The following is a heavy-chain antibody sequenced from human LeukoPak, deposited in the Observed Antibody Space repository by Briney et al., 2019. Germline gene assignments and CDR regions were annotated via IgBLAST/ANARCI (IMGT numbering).Heavy chain of an antibody. V-gene: IGHV5-51*01. J-gene: IGHJ3*02. Sequence: GESLKISCKGSGYSFTSYWIGWVRQMPGKGLKWMGIIYPGDSDTRYSPSFQGQVTISADKSISTAYLQWSSLKASDTAMYYCASRSGLLDCSGGSCYPDAFDIWGQGTMVTVSS. CDR1: GYSFTSYW. CDR2: IYPGDSDT. D-gene: IGHD2-15*01. CDR3: ASRSGLLDCSGGSCYPDAFDI.